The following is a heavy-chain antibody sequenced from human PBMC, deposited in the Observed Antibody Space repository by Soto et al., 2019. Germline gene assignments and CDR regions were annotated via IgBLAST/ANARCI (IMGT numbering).Heavy chain of an antibody. CDR3: ARDPIPQNPQPLYNWNYWFRADMDV. V-gene: IGHV3-11*01. CDR2: ISSSGSTI. D-gene: IGHD1-7*01. CDR1: GFTFSDYY. J-gene: IGHJ6*02. Sequence: PGGSLRLSCAASGFTFSDYYMSWIRQAPGKGLEWVSYISSSGSTIYYADSVKGRFTISRDNAKNSLYLQINSLRAEDTAVYYCARDPIPQNPQPLYNWNYWFRADMDVWGQGTTVTVSS.